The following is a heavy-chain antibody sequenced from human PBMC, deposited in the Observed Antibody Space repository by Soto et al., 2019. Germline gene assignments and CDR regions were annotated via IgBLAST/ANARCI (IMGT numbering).Heavy chain of an antibody. V-gene: IGHV4-31*03. CDR1: GGSISSGGYY. D-gene: IGHD6-13*01. J-gene: IGHJ5*02. CDR2: IYYSGST. Sequence: SETLSLTCTVSGGSISSGGYYWSWIRQHPGKGLEWIGYIYYSGSTYYNPSLKSRVTISVDTSKNQFSLKLSPVTAADTAVYYCAREGGWGSSWSPRNWFDPWGQGTLVTVSS. CDR3: AREGGWGSSWSPRNWFDP.